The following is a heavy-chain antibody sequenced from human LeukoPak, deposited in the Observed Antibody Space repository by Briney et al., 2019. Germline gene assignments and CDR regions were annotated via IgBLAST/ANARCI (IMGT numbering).Heavy chain of an antibody. V-gene: IGHV4-39*02. J-gene: IGHJ4*02. CDR1: GDSISRSTYY. CDR3: ARSSGTGTFSY. Sequence: PSETLSLTCTVSGDSISRSTYYWAWIRQPPGKGLEWIGSVYYGRSPYYNPSLESRATISVDTSKNHFSLKMSSVTAADTAVYYCARSSGTGTFSYWGQGALVTVSS. D-gene: IGHD6-25*01. CDR2: VYYGRSP.